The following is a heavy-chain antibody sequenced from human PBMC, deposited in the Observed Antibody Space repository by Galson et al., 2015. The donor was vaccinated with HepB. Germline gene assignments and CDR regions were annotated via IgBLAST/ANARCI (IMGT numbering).Heavy chain of an antibody. V-gene: IGHV3-30*18. J-gene: IGHJ4*02. D-gene: IGHD6-19*01. CDR3: AKGHSSGWLELADY. CDR1: GFTFSSYG. CDR2: ISYDGSNK. Sequence: SLRLSCAASGFTFSSYGMHWVRQAPGKGLEWVAVISYDGSNKYYADSVKGRFTVSRDNSKNTLYLQMNSLRAEDTAVYYCAKGHSSGWLELADYWGQGTLVTVSS.